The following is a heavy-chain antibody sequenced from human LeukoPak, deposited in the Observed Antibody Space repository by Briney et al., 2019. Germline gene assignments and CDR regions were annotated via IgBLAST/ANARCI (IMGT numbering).Heavy chain of an antibody. Sequence: SETLSLTCTVSGGSISINTYYWAWIRQPPGKGLEWIASIYYSGSTYYNPSLKSRLTIPVDTSKNQLSLKLSSVTAADTAVYYCARASGMVRGVIRWDFDYWGQGTLVTVSS. D-gene: IGHD3-10*01. V-gene: IGHV4-39*07. CDR1: GGSISINTYY. J-gene: IGHJ4*02. CDR3: ARASGMVRGVIRWDFDY. CDR2: IYYSGST.